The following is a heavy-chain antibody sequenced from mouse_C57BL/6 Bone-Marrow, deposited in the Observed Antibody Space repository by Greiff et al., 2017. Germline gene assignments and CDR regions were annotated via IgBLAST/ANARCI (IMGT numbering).Heavy chain of an antibody. CDR1: GFTFSSYG. CDR3: ARYSNYFDY. CDR2: ISSGGSYT. D-gene: IGHD2-5*01. V-gene: IGHV5-6*01. J-gene: IGHJ2*01. Sequence: EVKVVESGGDLVKPGGSLKLSCAASGFTFSSYGMSWVRQTPDKRLEWVATISSGGSYTYYPDSVKGRFTISRDNAKNTLYLQMSSLKSEDTAMYYCARYSNYFDYWGQGTTLTVSS.